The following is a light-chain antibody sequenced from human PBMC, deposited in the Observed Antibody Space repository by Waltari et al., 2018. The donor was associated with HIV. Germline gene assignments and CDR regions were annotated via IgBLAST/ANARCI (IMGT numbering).Light chain of an antibody. Sequence: QSVLTHPPSASGTAGQRLIISCSGSPCNLGRNFGFRYQQVPGTRPTFHIDQRNPRTSRVPQRFSASKSGTSAPLSISGRRSEDEADYYCAARDASVSAWVFGGGTKLTVL. CDR1: PCNLGRNF. J-gene: IGLJ3*02. V-gene: IGLV1-47*01. CDR2: QRN. CDR3: AARDASVSAWV.